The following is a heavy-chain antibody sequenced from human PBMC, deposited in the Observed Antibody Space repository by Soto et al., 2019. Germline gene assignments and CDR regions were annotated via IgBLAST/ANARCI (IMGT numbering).Heavy chain of an antibody. CDR2: IYWDDDK. J-gene: IGHJ4*02. D-gene: IGHD3-3*01. V-gene: IGHV2-5*02. Sequence: QITLNESGPTVVKPAETLTLTCTFSGFSLTTSGVGVGWIRQSPGKAPEWLALIYWDDDKRYSASLKSRLTITQDTSKNQVVLTMASVDPADTATYYCAHRILRTVFGVVTTTAIYFDFWGQGTPVVVSS. CDR1: GFSLTTSGVG. CDR3: AHRILRTVFGVVTTTAIYFDF.